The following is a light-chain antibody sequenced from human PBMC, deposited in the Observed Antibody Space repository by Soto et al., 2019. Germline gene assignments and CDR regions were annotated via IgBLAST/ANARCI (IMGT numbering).Light chain of an antibody. Sequence: QSVLTQPRSVSGSPVQSVTISCTGTSSDGGGYNYVSWYQQHPGKAPKLMIYDVSKRPSGVPDRFSGSKSGNTASLTVSGLQDEDEADYYCSSYAGSSNVFGTGTKVPVL. CDR1: SSDGGGYNY. CDR3: SSYAGSSNV. V-gene: IGLV2-11*01. CDR2: DVS. J-gene: IGLJ1*01.